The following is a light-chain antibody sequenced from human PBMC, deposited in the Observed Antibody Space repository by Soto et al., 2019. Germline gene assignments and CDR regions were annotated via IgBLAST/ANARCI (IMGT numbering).Light chain of an antibody. CDR2: SNN. CDR1: SSNIGSNT. Sequence: QSVLTQPPSASGTPGQRVTISCSGSSSNIGSNTVNWYQQLPGTAPKLLIYSNNQRPSGVPDRFSGSKFGTSASLAISGLQSEDEADYYCAAWGDSLNGPVFGGGTKLTVL. CDR3: AAWGDSLNGPV. J-gene: IGLJ2*01. V-gene: IGLV1-44*01.